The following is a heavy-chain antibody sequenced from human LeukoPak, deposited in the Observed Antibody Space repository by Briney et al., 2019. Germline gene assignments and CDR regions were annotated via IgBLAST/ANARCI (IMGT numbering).Heavy chain of an antibody. CDR1: GYTFTSYD. Sequence: ASVKVSCKASGYTFTSYDINWVRQATGQGLEWMGWMNPNSGNTGYAQKLQGRVTMTTDTSTSTAYMELRSLRSDDTAVYYCARDFSITIFGVVIRYMDVWGKGTTVTVSS. CDR3: ARDFSITIFGVVIRYMDV. CDR2: MNPNSGNT. V-gene: IGHV1-8*01. J-gene: IGHJ6*03. D-gene: IGHD3-3*01.